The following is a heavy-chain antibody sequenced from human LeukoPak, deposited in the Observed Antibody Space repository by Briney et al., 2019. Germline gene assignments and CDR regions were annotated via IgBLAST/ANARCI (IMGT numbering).Heavy chain of an antibody. CDR3: AKKVAGVGWFDP. Sequence: SETLSLTCTVSGGSISSYCWSWIRQPPGKGLEWIGYIYHSGGTYYNASLRSRITMSVDTSKNLFSLKLRSVTAVDTAVYYCAKKVAGVGWFDPWGQGILVTVSS. CDR1: GGSISSYC. V-gene: IGHV4-59*04. J-gene: IGHJ5*02. CDR2: IYHSGGT. D-gene: IGHD7-27*01.